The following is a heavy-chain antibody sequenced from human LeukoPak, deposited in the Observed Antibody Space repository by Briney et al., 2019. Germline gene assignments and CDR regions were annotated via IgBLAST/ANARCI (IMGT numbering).Heavy chain of an antibody. V-gene: IGHV1-2*02. CDR3: ARASMYSGSYYGNLGNFDY. J-gene: IGHJ4*02. Sequence: GASVKVSCKASGYTFTGYYMHWVRQAPGQGLEWMGWINPNSGGTNYAQKFQGRVTMTRDTSISTAYMELSRLRSDDTAVYYCARASMYSGSYYGNLGNFDYWGQGTLVTVSS. D-gene: IGHD1-26*01. CDR2: INPNSGGT. CDR1: GYTFTGYY.